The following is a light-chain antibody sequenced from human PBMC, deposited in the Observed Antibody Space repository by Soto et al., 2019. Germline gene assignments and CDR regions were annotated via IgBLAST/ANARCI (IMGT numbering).Light chain of an antibody. CDR1: QSISSW. CDR3: QQYDYYPYT. J-gene: IGKJ2*01. CDR2: KAS. Sequence: DIPMTQSPSTLSASVGDRVTITCRASQSISSWLAWYQQKSGEAPKILIYKASSLESGVPSRFSGSGSGTEFTLTISSLQPDDFATYYCQQYDYYPYTFGQGTKLEIK. V-gene: IGKV1-5*03.